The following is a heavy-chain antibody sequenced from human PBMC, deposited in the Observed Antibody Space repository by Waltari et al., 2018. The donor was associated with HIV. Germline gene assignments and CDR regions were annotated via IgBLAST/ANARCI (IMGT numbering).Heavy chain of an antibody. D-gene: IGHD3-16*01. CDR1: GGSTSSYY. J-gene: IGHJ4*02. CDR2: IYYIGST. V-gene: IGHV4-59*01. Sequence: QVQLQESGPGLVKPSETLSLTCTVSGGSTSSYYWSWIRQPPGKGLEWIGYIYYIGSTNYNPALKSRVTISVDTSKNQCSLKLSSVTAADTAVYYCARGGRWSDYWGQGTLVTVSS. CDR3: ARGGRWSDY.